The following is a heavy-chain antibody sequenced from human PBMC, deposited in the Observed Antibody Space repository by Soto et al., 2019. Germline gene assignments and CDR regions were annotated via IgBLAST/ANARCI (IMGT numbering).Heavy chain of an antibody. CDR1: GYTFTSYD. CDR3: ARGLGIEVAGTGGYYMDV. D-gene: IGHD6-19*01. J-gene: IGHJ6*03. V-gene: IGHV1-8*01. Sequence: ASVKLSSKASGYTFTSYDINSVRHATGQGLEWMGWMNPNSGNTGYAQKFQGRVTMTRNTSISTAYMELSSLRSEDTAVYYCARGLGIEVAGTGGYYMDVWGKGTTVTVS. CDR2: MNPNSGNT.